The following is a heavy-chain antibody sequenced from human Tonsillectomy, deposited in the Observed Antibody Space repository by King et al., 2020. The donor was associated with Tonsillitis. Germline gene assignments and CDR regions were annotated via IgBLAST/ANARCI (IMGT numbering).Heavy chain of an antibody. CDR1: GYTFTSYY. D-gene: IGHD3-10*01. CDR2: INPSSGST. Sequence: QLVQSGAEVRKPGASVEVACKASGYTFTSYYIHWVRQTPGQGLEWMGTINPSSGSTRYAQKFQGGVTMTRDTSTNTVYMELSSLRSEDTAVYYCGRGPGVLRAEPGSSTWFDAWGQGTLVTVSS. V-gene: IGHV1-46*03. CDR3: GRGPGVLRAEPGSSTWFDA. J-gene: IGHJ5*02.